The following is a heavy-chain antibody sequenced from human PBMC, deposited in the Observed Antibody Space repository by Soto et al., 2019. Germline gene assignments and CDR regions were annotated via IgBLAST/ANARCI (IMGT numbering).Heavy chain of an antibody. CDR3: ARADYDFWSGYNWFDP. Sequence: GGSLRLSCAASGFTFSSYAMHWVRQAPGKGLEWVAVISYDGSNKYYADSVKGRFTISRDNSKNTLYLQMNSLRAEDTAVYYCARADYDFWSGYNWFDPWGQGTLVTVSS. CDR2: ISYDGSNK. D-gene: IGHD3-3*01. V-gene: IGHV3-30-3*01. J-gene: IGHJ5*02. CDR1: GFTFSSYA.